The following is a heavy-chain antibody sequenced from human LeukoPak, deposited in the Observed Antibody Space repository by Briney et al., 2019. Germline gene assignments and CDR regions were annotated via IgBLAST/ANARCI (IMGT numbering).Heavy chain of an antibody. CDR2: ISASGGTT. Sequence: GALRLSCAASGFTFSSYAMSWVRQAPGKGLEWVSAISASGGTTYYADSVKGRFTVSRDNSKNTLYLQMNSLRAEDAAGYSCAKDNEYCSSTRCLHGMDVWGQGTTVTVS. D-gene: IGHD2-2*01. CDR1: GFTFSSYA. J-gene: IGHJ6*02. V-gene: IGHV3-23*01. CDR3: AKDNEYCSSTRCLHGMDV.